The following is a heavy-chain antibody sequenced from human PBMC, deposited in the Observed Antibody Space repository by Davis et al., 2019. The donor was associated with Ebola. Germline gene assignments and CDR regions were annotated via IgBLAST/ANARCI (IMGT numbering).Heavy chain of an antibody. CDR1: GYTFTSYD. D-gene: IGHD2-2*01. Sequence: ASVKVSCKASGYTFTSYDINWVRQATGQGLEWMGWINPNSGDTNYAQMFQGRVTMTRDTSISTAYMEVNRLRSDDTAVYYCARERAYCSTTSCYRSWFDPWGQGTLVTVSS. CDR2: INPNSGDT. CDR3: ARERAYCSTTSCYRSWFDP. J-gene: IGHJ5*02. V-gene: IGHV1-2*02.